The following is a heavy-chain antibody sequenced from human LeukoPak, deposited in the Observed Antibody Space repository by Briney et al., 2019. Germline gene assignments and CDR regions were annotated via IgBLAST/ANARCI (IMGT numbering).Heavy chain of an antibody. Sequence: SETLSLTCAVYGGSFSGYYWSWIRQPPGKGLEWIGEINHSGSTNYNPSLKSRVTIPVDTSKNQFSLKLSSVTAADTAVYYCARGNDSSGWFSWFDPWGQGTLVTVSS. D-gene: IGHD6-19*01. J-gene: IGHJ5*02. CDR2: INHSGST. V-gene: IGHV4-34*01. CDR3: ARGNDSSGWFSWFDP. CDR1: GGSFSGYY.